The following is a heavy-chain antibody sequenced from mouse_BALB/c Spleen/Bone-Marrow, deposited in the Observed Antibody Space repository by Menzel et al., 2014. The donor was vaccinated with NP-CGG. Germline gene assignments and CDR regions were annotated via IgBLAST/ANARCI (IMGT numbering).Heavy chain of an antibody. D-gene: IGHD2-3*01. Sequence: EVKLQESGGDLVKPGGSLKLSCAASGFTFSSYGMSWVRQTPDKRPEWVATISSGVTYTYYPDSVKGRFTISRDNAKNTQYLQMSSLKSEDTAMYYCARHYDGYWFAYWGQGTLVTVSA. CDR3: ARHYDGYWFAY. CDR2: ISSGVTYT. CDR1: GFTFSSYG. V-gene: IGHV5-6*01. J-gene: IGHJ3*01.